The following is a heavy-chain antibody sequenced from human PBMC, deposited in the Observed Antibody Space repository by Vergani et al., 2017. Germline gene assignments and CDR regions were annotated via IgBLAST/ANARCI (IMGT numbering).Heavy chain of an antibody. V-gene: IGHV3-21*01. CDR1: GFTFSSYS. Sequence: EVQLVESGGGLVKPGGSLRLSCAASGFTFSSYSMNWVRQAPGKGLEWVSSISSSSSYIYYADSVKGRFTISRDNAKNSLYLQMNSLRAEDTAVYYCARDRRVIVVVVAAARGYYYMDVWGKGTTVTVSS. CDR2: ISSSSSYI. J-gene: IGHJ6*03. CDR3: ARDRRVIVVVVAAARGYYYMDV. D-gene: IGHD2-15*01.